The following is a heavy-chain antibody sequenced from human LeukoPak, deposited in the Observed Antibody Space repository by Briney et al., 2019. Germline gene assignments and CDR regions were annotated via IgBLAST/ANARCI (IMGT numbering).Heavy chain of an antibody. CDR1: GFTYSSYW. V-gene: IGHV3-7*01. D-gene: IGHD2-21*01. CDR3: ARGVGGADY. CDR2: IKEDGSEK. Sequence: GGSLRLSCAASGFTYSSYWMSWVRQAPGKGLEWVANIKEDGSEKYYVDSVKGRFTISRDNARISLYLQMNSLRAEDTAVYYCARGVGGADYWGQGTLVTVSS. J-gene: IGHJ4*02.